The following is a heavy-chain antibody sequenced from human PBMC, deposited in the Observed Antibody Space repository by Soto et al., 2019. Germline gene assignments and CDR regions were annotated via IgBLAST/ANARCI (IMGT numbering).Heavy chain of an antibody. D-gene: IGHD3-9*01. CDR2: ISYDGSNK. V-gene: IGHV3-30-3*01. CDR3: AREIKEGRFLLGY. J-gene: IGHJ4*02. Sequence: GGSLRLSCAASGFTFSSYAMHWVRQAPGKGLEWVAVISYDGSNKYYADSVKGRFTISRDNSKNTLYLQMNSLRAEDTAVYYCAREIKEGRFLLGYWGQGTLVTVSS. CDR1: GFTFSSYA.